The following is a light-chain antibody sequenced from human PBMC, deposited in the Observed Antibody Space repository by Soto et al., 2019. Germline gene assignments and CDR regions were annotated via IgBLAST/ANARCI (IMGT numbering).Light chain of an antibody. CDR1: QNIGTS. V-gene: IGKV1-8*01. CDR2: GAP. CDR3: QQYSSYPIT. Sequence: AIRMTQSPSSLSASIGDRVTITCRASQNIGTSLAWYRQRLGKAPDLLIYGAPTFQSDVPSRFSGSGYGTDFTLTISSLQSEDFAVYFCQQYSSYPITFGQGTRLEIK. J-gene: IGKJ5*01.